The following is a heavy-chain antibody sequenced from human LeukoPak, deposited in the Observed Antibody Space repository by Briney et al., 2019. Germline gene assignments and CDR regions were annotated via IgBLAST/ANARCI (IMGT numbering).Heavy chain of an antibody. CDR3: ARQGGLYYYDSSGSKYYFDY. V-gene: IGHV5-51*01. Sequence: GESLKISCKGSGYSFTSYWIGWVRQMPGKGLEWMGIIYPGDSDTRYSPSFQGQVTIPADKSISTAYLQWSSLKASDTAMYYCARQGGLYYYDSSGSKYYFDYWGQGTLVTVSS. D-gene: IGHD3-22*01. CDR1: GYSFTSYW. CDR2: IYPGDSDT. J-gene: IGHJ4*02.